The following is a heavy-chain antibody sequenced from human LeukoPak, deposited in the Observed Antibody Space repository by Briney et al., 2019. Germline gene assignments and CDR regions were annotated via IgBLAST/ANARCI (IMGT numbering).Heavy chain of an antibody. CDR2: ISGSGTT. D-gene: IGHD6-19*01. Sequence: SETLSLTCTVSGGSISNYYWNWIRQPAGKGLEWIGRISGSGTTNYNPSLKSRLTMSVDTSKNQFSLKLTSVTAADTAVYYCARDHGSVWYIHWGQGTLVTVSS. CDR3: ARDHGSVWYIH. V-gene: IGHV4-4*07. CDR1: GGSISNYY. J-gene: IGHJ4*02.